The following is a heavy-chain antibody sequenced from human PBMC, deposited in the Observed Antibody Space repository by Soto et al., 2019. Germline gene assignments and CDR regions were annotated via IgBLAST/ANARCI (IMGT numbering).Heavy chain of an antibody. Sequence: QVQLQESGPGLVKPSQTLSLTCTVSGGSISSGDYYWSWIRQPPGKGLEWIGYIYHSGSTYYNPSVQSRVTISVNTSKNPFSLKLSSVAAADTAVYSCARERPDGARLDPWGQGTLVTVSS. D-gene: IGHD6-6*01. V-gene: IGHV4-30-4*01. CDR2: IYHSGST. J-gene: IGHJ5*02. CDR1: GGSISSGDYY. CDR3: ARERPDGARLDP.